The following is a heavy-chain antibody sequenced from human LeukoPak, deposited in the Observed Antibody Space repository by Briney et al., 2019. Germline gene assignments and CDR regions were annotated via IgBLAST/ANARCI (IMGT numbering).Heavy chain of an antibody. V-gene: IGHV1-2*02. CDR3: ARDRPEYSAEQD. Sequence: ASVKVSCKASGYTFTGYYMHWVRQAPGQGLEWMGWTNPNSGGTNYAQKFQGRVTMTRDTSISTAYMELSRLRSDDTAVYYCARDRPEYSAEQDWGQGTLVTVSS. D-gene: IGHD5-18*01. CDR1: GYTFTGYY. J-gene: IGHJ4*02. CDR2: TNPNSGGT.